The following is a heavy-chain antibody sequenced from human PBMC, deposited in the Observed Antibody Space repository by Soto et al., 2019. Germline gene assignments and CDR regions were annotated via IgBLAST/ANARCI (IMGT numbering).Heavy chain of an antibody. CDR2: INAGNGNT. CDR1: GYTFTSYA. V-gene: IGHV1-3*01. J-gene: IGHJ6*02. Sequence: QVQLVQSGAEVKKPGASVKISCKASGYTFTSYALHLVRQAPGQRLEGMGWINAGNGNTKYSQKFQGRVTITRNTSASTAYMELSSLRSEDTAVYYCARDSGGMDVWGQGTTVTVSS. CDR3: ARDSGGMDV.